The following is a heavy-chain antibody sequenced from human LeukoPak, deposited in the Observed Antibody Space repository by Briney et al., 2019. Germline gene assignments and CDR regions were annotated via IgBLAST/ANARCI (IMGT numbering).Heavy chain of an antibody. CDR1: GFSFSSYA. Sequence: PGGSLRLSCVASGFSFSSYAMHWVRQAPGKGLEWVAVIWHDGSDKYYGDSVKGRFTLSRDNSKNTLFLQMNSLRAEDTAVYYCARDPVVGASTRPYYGMDVWGQGTTVTVSS. D-gene: IGHD2-15*01. V-gene: IGHV3-33*01. CDR3: ARDPVVGASTRPYYGMDV. CDR2: IWHDGSDK. J-gene: IGHJ6*02.